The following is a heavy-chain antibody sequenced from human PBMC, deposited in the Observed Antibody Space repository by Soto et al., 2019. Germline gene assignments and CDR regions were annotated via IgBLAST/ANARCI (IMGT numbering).Heavy chain of an antibody. V-gene: IGHV1-69*12. Sequence: QVQLVQSGAEVKKPGSSVKVSCKASGGTFSSYAISWVRQAPGQGLEWMGGIIPIVGTANYAQKFQGRVTITADESTSTAYRELSSLRSEDTAVYYCARPFREGPTCSSGFDYWGQGTLVTVSS. D-gene: IGHD6-13*01. J-gene: IGHJ4*02. CDR3: ARPFREGPTCSSGFDY. CDR1: GGTFSSYA. CDR2: IIPIVGTA.